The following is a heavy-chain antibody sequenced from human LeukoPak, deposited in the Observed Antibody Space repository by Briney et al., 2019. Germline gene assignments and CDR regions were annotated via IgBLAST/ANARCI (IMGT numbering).Heavy chain of an antibody. CDR3: ARHYCSSTSCYYNY. J-gene: IGHJ4*02. CDR2: INPNSGGT. Sequence: GASVKVSCNASGYTFTGYYMHWGRQAPGQGLEWMGWINPNSGGTNYAQKFQGRVTVTRDTSISTAYMELSRLRSDDTAVYYCARHYCSSTSCYYNYWGQGTLVTVSS. D-gene: IGHD2-2*01. V-gene: IGHV1-2*02. CDR1: GYTFTGYY.